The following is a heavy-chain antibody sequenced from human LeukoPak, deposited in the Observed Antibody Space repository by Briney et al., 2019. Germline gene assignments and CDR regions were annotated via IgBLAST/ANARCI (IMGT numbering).Heavy chain of an antibody. Sequence: GASVKVSCKASGCTFTGYYMHWVRQAPGQGLEWMGWIHPNSGGTNYAQKYQGRVTMTRDTAISTAYMELRRLRSDDTAVYYCARDLWGSEIGKWGQGTLVNVSS. CDR3: ARDLWGSEIGK. CDR1: GCTFTGYY. J-gene: IGHJ4*02. CDR2: IHPNSGGT. V-gene: IGHV1-2*02. D-gene: IGHD3-10*01.